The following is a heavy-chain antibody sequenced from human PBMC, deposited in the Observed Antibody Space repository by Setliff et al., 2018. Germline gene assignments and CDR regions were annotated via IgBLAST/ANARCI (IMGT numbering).Heavy chain of an antibody. CDR2: IYPGDSDT. J-gene: IGHJ4*02. Sequence: GESLKISCKGSGYSFTSYWIGWVRQMPGKGLEWMGIIYPGDSDTRYSPSFQGQVTISADKSISTAYLQWSSLKASDTAMYYCARHGTITDRQSHFDYWGQGTLVTVSS. V-gene: IGHV5-51*01. D-gene: IGHD1-20*01. CDR1: GYSFTSYW. CDR3: ARHGTITDRQSHFDY.